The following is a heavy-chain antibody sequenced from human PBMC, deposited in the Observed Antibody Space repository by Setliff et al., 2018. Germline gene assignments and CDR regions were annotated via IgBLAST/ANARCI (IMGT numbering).Heavy chain of an antibody. CDR1: GYTFTSYA. CDR3: ARDRPPYYYDSSGYYYSAGNFDY. D-gene: IGHD3-22*01. Sequence: GASVKVSCKASGYTFTSYAMNWVRQAPGQGLEWMGWINTNTGNPTYAQGFTGRFVFSLGTSVSTAYLQISSLKAEDTAVYYCARDRPPYYYDSSGYYYSAGNFDYWGQGTLVTVSS. V-gene: IGHV7-4-1*02. CDR2: INTNTGNP. J-gene: IGHJ4*02.